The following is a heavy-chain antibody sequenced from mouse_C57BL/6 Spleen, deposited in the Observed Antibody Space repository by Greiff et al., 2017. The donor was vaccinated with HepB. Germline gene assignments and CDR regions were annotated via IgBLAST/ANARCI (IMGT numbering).Heavy chain of an antibody. D-gene: IGHD2-4*01. Sequence: QVQLKQSGPGLVQPSQSLSITCTVSGFSLTSYGVHWVRQSPGKGLEWLGVIWSGGSTDYNAAFISRLSISKDNSKSQVFFKMNSLQADDTAIYYCAPIYYDYENWFAYWGQGTLVTVSA. CDR3: APIYYDYENWFAY. J-gene: IGHJ3*01. CDR2: IWSGGST. CDR1: GFSLTSYG. V-gene: IGHV2-2*01.